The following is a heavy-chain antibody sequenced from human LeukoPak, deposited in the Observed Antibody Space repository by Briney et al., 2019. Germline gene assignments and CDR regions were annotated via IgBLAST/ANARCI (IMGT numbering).Heavy chain of an antibody. CDR2: ISSSSSYI. Sequence: GGSLRLSCAASGFTFSSYSMNWVRQAPGKGLEWVSSISSSSSYIYYADSVKGRFTISRDNAKNSLYLQMNSLRAEDTAVYYCERPNSRSGCCFEYRGQGTLVTVSS. V-gene: IGHV3-21*01. D-gene: IGHD6-13*01. CDR3: ERPNSRSGCCFEY. CDR1: GFTFSSYS. J-gene: IGHJ4*02.